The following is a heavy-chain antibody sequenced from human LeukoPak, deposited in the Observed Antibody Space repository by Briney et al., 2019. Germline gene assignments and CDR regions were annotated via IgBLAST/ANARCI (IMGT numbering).Heavy chain of an antibody. D-gene: IGHD1-14*01. V-gene: IGHV3-48*03. Sequence: PGGSLRLSCAASGFTFSSYEMNWVRQAPGKGLEWVSCISSSGSTIYYADSVKGRFTISRDNAKNSLYLQMNSLRAEDTAVYYCARVLGTSDAFDIWGQGTMVTVSS. J-gene: IGHJ3*02. CDR2: ISSSGSTI. CDR1: GFTFSSYE. CDR3: ARVLGTSDAFDI.